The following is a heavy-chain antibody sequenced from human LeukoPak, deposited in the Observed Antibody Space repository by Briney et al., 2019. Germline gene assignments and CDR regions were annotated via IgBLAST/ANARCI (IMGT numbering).Heavy chain of an antibody. J-gene: IGHJ4*02. V-gene: IGHV3-7*04. CDR1: GFIFSTYW. Sequence: GGSLRLSCTASGFIFSTYWMSWVRQAPGKGLEWVANIKEDGSEKYYVDPVKGRFTISRDNAKNSLSLQMNSLRVEDTAVYYCVRGGYGLDYWGQGTLATVSS. CDR2: IKEDGSEK. D-gene: IGHD5-18*01. CDR3: VRGGYGLDY.